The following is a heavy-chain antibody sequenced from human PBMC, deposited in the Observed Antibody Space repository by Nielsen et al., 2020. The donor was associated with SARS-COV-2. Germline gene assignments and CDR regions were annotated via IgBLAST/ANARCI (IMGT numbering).Heavy chain of an antibody. D-gene: IGHD5-18*01. Sequence: GESLKISCAASGFTFSSYGMHWVRQAPGKGLEWVAVIWYDGSNKYYADSVKGRFTISRDNSKNTLYLQMNSLRAEDTAVYYCARDDVDTAMVFMGSPDYWGQGTLVTVSS. J-gene: IGHJ4*02. CDR3: ARDDVDTAMVFMGSPDY. CDR2: IWYDGSNK. CDR1: GFTFSSYG. V-gene: IGHV3-33*01.